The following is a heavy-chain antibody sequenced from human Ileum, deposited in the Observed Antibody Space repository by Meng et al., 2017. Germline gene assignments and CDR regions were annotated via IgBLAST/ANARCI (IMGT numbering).Heavy chain of an antibody. D-gene: IGHD2-2*01. V-gene: IGHV3-23*01. Sequence: GGSLRLSCAAAGFTVDNAAMSWVRQAPGKGLEWVSAVALGGATHYADSVRGRFIISRDDSKNTIFLQMNSLRVDDTAVYYCAKEMGFQLPFDYWGQGTLVTVSS. J-gene: IGHJ4*02. CDR1: GFTVDNAA. CDR2: VALGGAT. CDR3: AKEMGFQLPFDY.